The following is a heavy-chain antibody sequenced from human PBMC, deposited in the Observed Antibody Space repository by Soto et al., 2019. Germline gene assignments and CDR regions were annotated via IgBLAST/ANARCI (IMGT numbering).Heavy chain of an antibody. J-gene: IGHJ6*02. CDR3: ARSQGGSSSLDIYYYYYYGMDV. CDR1: GGTFSSCA. Sequence: QVQLVESGAEVKKPGSSVKVSCKAPGGTFSSCAISWVRQTPGQGLEWMGGIIPIFGTAKYAQKFQGRVTITADESTSTGYMELSSLRSEDTAVYYCARSQGGSSSLDIYYYYYYGMDVCGQGTTVTVSS. V-gene: IGHV1-69*01. D-gene: IGHD2-15*01. CDR2: IIPIFGTA.